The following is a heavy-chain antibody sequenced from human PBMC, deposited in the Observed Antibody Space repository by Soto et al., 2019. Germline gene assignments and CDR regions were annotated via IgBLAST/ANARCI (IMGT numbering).Heavy chain of an antibody. CDR2: INPTTGGT. Sequence: ASVKVSCKASGYTFHYMHWVRQAPGQGLEWMALINPTTGGTNYAQKFQGRVTMTWDTSISTAYMELSRLRSDDTATYYCARGYCSTSGCSHYFDYWGQGTLVTVSS. CDR1: GYTFHY. D-gene: IGHD2-8*01. J-gene: IGHJ4*02. V-gene: IGHV1-2*02. CDR3: ARGYCSTSGCSHYFDY.